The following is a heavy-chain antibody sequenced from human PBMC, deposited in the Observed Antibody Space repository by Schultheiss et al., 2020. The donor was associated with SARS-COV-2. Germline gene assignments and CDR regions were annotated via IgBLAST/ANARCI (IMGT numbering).Heavy chain of an antibody. V-gene: IGHV4-34*01. CDR3: ARGQDDYVWD. D-gene: IGHD3-16*01. J-gene: IGHJ4*02. CDR2: INHSGST. CDR1: GGSLRGYH. Sequence: SQTLSLTCAVSGGSLRGYHWSWIRQPPGKGLEWIGEINHSGSTNYNPSLKSRVTISVDTSKNQFSLKVTSVTAADTAVYYCARGQDDYVWDWGQGTLVTVSS.